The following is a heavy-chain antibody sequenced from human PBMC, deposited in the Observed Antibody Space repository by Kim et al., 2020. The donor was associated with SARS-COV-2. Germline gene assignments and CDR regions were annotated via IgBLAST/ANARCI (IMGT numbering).Heavy chain of an antibody. V-gene: IGHV3-43*01. CDR1: GFTFDDYT. Sequence: GGSLRLSCAASGFTFDDYTMHWVRQAPGKGLEWVSLISWDGGSTYYADSVKGRFTISRDNSKNSLYLQMNSLRTEDTALYYCAKDIKPHRVDWFDPWGQGTLVTVSS. CDR2: ISWDGGST. J-gene: IGHJ5*02. CDR3: AKDIKPHRVDWFDP.